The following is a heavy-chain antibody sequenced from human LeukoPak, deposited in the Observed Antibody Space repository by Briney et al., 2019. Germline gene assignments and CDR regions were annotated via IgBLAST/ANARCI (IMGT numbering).Heavy chain of an antibody. CDR3: ARDTRPRLYYYDSSGSAFDI. D-gene: IGHD3-22*01. CDR1: GFTFSSYE. J-gene: IGHJ3*02. Sequence: GGSLRLSCAASGFTFSSYEMNWVRQAPGKGLEWVSYISSSGSTIYYADSVKGRFTISRDNAKNSLYLQMNSLRAEDTAVYYCARDTRPRLYYYDSSGSAFDIWGQGTMVTVSS. V-gene: IGHV3-48*03. CDR2: ISSSGSTI.